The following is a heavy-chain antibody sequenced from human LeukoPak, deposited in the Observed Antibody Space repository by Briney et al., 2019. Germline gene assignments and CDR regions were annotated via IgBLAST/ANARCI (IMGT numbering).Heavy chain of an antibody. CDR1: GYTFTGYY. J-gene: IGHJ5*02. CDR2: ISAY. D-gene: IGHD6-13*01. V-gene: IGHV1-18*04. CDR3: ARGSKRDIAAAGT. Sequence: ASVKVSCKASGYTFTGYYMHWVRQAPGQGLEWMGWISAYAQKLQGRVTMTTDTSTSTAYMELRSLRSDDTAVYYCARGSKRDIAAAGTWGQGTLVTVSS.